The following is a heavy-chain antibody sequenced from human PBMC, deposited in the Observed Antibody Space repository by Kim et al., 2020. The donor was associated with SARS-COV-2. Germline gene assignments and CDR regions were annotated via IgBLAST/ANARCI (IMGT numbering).Heavy chain of an antibody. V-gene: IGHV3-7*01. J-gene: IGHJ4*02. CDR1: GFRLRYYW. D-gene: IGHD3-3*01. CDR3: VRDWNVDPSLERTTDFDC. Sequence: GGSLRLSCGAFGFRLRYYWMNWVRQAPGKGLEWVANINQDGSITYYKDSVRGRFTISKDNAKNSLSLQMNHLRAEDTAVYYCVRDWNVDPSLERTTDFDCWGQGTPVTVSS. CDR2: INQDGSIT.